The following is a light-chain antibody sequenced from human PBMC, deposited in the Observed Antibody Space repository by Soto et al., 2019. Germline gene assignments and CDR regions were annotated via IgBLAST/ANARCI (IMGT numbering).Light chain of an antibody. V-gene: IGKV1-5*03. CDR2: KAS. CDR3: QQYNSYSWS. CDR1: QDINKW. J-gene: IGKJ1*01. Sequence: DIQITHSPSTLSASVVDRVTITFRASQDINKWLAWYQQKPGTAPKLLISKASILESGVPSRFSGSGSGTDYTLIISSLQPDDFATYFCQQYNSYSWSFGQGTKVDI.